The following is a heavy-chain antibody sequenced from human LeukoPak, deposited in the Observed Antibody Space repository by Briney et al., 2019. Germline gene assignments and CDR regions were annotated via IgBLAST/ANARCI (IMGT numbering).Heavy chain of an antibody. CDR2: ISGSGGST. V-gene: IGHV3-23*01. J-gene: IGHJ4*02. CDR3: AKDPKGRTYYYDSSDLDY. D-gene: IGHD3-22*01. Sequence: GGSLRLSCAASGFTFSSYAMSWVRQAPGKGLEWVSAISGSGGSTYYADSVKGRFTISRDNSKNTLYLQMNSLRAEDTAVYYCAKDPKGRTYYYDSSDLDYRGQGTLVTVSS. CDR1: GFTFSSYA.